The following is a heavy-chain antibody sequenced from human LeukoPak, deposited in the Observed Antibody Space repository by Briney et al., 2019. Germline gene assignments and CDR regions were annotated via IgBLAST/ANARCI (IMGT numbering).Heavy chain of an antibody. CDR2: INPSGGST. CDR1: GYTFTSYY. J-gene: IGHJ4*02. V-gene: IGHV1-46*01. CDR3: ASASIAVAGTFDY. D-gene: IGHD6-19*01. Sequence: ASVKVSCKASGYTFTSYYMHWVRQAPGQGLEWMGIINPSGGSTSYAQKFQGRVTMTRDMSTSTVYMELSSLRSEDTAVYYCASASIAVAGTFDYWGQGTLVTVSS.